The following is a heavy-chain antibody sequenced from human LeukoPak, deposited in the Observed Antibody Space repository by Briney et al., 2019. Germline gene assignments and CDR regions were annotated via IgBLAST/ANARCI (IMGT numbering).Heavy chain of an antibody. V-gene: IGHV1-69*05. CDR2: IIPIFGTA. D-gene: IGHD2-2*01. Sequence: ASVKVSCKASGGTFSSYAISWVRQAPGQGLEWMGGIIPIFGTANYAQKFQGRVTITTDESTSTAYMELSSLRSEDTAVYYCARWYQLLSWFDPWGQGTLVTVSS. CDR3: ARWYQLLSWFDP. CDR1: GGTFSSYA. J-gene: IGHJ5*02.